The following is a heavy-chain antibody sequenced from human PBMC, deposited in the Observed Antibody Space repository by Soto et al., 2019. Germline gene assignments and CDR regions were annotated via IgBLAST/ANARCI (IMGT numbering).Heavy chain of an antibody. CDR1: GYTFTSYY. Sequence: GASVKVSCKASGYTFTSYYIHWVRQAPGQGLEWMGIFNPTGDTASYAQKLQGRVTMTRDTSTGTAYMELGSLRSEDTAVYSCARGGRIVDTGIGDYYYHAMDVWGQGTTVTVSS. CDR3: ARGGRIVDTGIGDYYYHAMDV. V-gene: IGHV1-46*01. CDR2: FNPTGDTA. J-gene: IGHJ6*02. D-gene: IGHD5-18*01.